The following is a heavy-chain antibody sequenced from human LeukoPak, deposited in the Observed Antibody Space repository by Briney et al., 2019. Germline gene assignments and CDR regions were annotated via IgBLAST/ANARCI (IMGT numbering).Heavy chain of an antibody. Sequence: ASVKVSCKASGYTFTSYYMHWVRQAPGQGLEWMGIINPSGGSTSYAQKFQGRVTMTRDMSTSTVYMELSSLRSEDTAVYYCASDAMYYYDSSGYYYYDYWGQGTLVTVSS. CDR3: ASDAMYYYDSSGYYYYDY. V-gene: IGHV1-46*01. CDR1: GYTFTSYY. D-gene: IGHD3-22*01. CDR2: INPSGGST. J-gene: IGHJ4*02.